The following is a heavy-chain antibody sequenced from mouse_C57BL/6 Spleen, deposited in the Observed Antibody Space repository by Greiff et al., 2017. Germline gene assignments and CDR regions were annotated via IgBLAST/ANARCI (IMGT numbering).Heavy chain of an antibody. Sequence: VQLQQPGAELVMPGASVKLSCKASGYTFTSYWMHWVKQRPGQGLDWIGEIDPSDSYTNYNQKFKGKSTLTVDKSSSTAYMQLSSLTSEDSSVYYCAGGLRRDFAYWGQGTLVTVSA. J-gene: IGHJ3*01. CDR2: IDPSDSYT. CDR1: GYTFTSYW. D-gene: IGHD2-4*01. CDR3: AGGLRRDFAY. V-gene: IGHV1-69*01.